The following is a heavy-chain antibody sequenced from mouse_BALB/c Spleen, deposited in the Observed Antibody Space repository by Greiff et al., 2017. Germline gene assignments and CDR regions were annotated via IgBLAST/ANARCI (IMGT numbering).Heavy chain of an antibody. CDR2: IDPANGNT. CDR1: GFNIKDTY. V-gene: IGHV14-3*02. CDR3: ADYYGSSPYAMDY. J-gene: IGHJ4*01. Sequence: VQLQQSGAELVKPGASVKLSCTASGFNIKDTYMHWVKQRPEQGLEWIGRIDPANGNTKYDPKFQGKATITADTSSNTAYLQLSSLTSEDTAVYYCADYYGSSPYAMDYWGQGTSVTVSS. D-gene: IGHD1-1*01.